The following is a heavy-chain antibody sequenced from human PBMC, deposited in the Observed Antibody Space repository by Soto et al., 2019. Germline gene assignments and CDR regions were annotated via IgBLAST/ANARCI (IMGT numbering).Heavy chain of an antibody. CDR1: GFTFSSYG. CDR2: ISYDGSNK. V-gene: IGHV3-30*18. J-gene: IGHJ4*02. Sequence: PGGSLRLSCAASGFTFSSYGMHWVRQAPGKGLEWVAVISYDGSNKYYADSVKGRFTISRDNSKNTLYLQMNSLRAEDTAVYYCAKGYRGLATINLFDYWGQGTLVTVSS. D-gene: IGHD5-12*01. CDR3: AKGYRGLATINLFDY.